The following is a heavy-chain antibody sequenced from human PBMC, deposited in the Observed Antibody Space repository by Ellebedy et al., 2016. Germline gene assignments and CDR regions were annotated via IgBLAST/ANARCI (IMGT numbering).Heavy chain of an antibody. CDR2: ISSSSSTI. Sequence: GGSLRLSCAASGFTFSSYSMNWVRQAPGKGLEWVSYISSSSSTIYYADSVKGRFTISRDNAKNSLYLQMNSLRDEDTAVYYCARDFIVVVDHTVNWFDPWGQGTLVTVSS. V-gene: IGHV3-48*02. J-gene: IGHJ5*02. D-gene: IGHD2-15*01. CDR1: GFTFSSYS. CDR3: ARDFIVVVDHTVNWFDP.